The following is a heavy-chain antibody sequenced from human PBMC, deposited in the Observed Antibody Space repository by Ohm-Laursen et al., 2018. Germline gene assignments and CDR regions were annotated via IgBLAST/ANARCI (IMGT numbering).Heavy chain of an antibody. D-gene: IGHD1-26*01. CDR2: ISSSSSNI. Sequence: GSLRLSCAASGFTFSSYSMSWVRQAPGKGLEWVSYISSSSSNIYYADSVEGRFTISRDNAKSSLYLQMNSLRAEDTAVYYCAGRLYSGNSWWGQGTLVTVSS. CDR1: GFTFSSYS. CDR3: AGRLYSGNSW. J-gene: IGHJ4*02. V-gene: IGHV3-48*01.